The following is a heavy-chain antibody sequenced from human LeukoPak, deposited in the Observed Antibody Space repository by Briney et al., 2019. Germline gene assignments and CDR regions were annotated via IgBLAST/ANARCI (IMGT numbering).Heavy chain of an antibody. CDR2: ISYDGSNK. J-gene: IGHJ6*02. V-gene: IGHV3-30*18. CDR3: AKARPAIAARVGYYYSLDV. D-gene: IGHD6-6*01. Sequence: GRSLRLSCAASGFTFISYGMHWVRQAPGKGLEWVAVISYDGSNKYYADSVKGRFTISRDNSKNTLYLQMNTLRAEDTAVYYCAKARPAIAARVGYYYSLDVWGQGTTVTVSS. CDR1: GFTFISYG.